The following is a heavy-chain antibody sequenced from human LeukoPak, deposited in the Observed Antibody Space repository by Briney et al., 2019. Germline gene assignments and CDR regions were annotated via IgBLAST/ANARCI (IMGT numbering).Heavy chain of an antibody. V-gene: IGHV4-59*01. CDR2: IHYSGTT. J-gene: IGHJ2*01. Sequence: SETLSLTCTVSGDSISDYYWNWIRQPPGKGLEWIGSIHYSGTTNYTPSLKSRVTISVDTSENQFSLKLSSVTAADTAVYYCARDRYYYDSGSYFYFDLWGRGTLVTVSS. CDR3: ARDRYYYDSGSYFYFDL. CDR1: GDSISDYY. D-gene: IGHD3-22*01.